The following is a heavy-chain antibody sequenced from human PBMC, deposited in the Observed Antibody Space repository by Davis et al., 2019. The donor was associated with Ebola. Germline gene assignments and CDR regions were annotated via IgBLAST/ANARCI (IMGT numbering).Heavy chain of an antibody. D-gene: IGHD1-26*01. CDR2: INYSRRT. Sequence: MPSETLSLTCTVSACSISRSSYDLGWICQSTGKGPESMGNINYSRRTSYNPSLQSRVTIFVDTSKNQFYLKLSSVTAADTAVYYCARVGDWELWGQGTLVTVSS. CDR1: ACSISRSSYD. J-gene: IGHJ4*02. V-gene: IGHV4-39*07. CDR3: ARVGDWEL.